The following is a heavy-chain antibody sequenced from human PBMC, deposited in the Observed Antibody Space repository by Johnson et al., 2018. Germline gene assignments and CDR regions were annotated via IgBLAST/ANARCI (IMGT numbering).Heavy chain of an antibody. CDR3: ARDESAANYPVGYYTYHMDV. D-gene: IGHD2-8*01. V-gene: IGHV4-59*11. Sequence: QVQLQESGPGLVKXSETXSLXCSVSGDSISDHYWSWIRQPPGMGLEWIGYVSHSGITKHNPSLQSRITMSVDTSKNQISLKLSSVTPADTAVYYCARDESAANYPVGYYTYHMDVWGKGTTVTVSS. J-gene: IGHJ6*03. CDR1: GDSISDHY. CDR2: VSHSGIT.